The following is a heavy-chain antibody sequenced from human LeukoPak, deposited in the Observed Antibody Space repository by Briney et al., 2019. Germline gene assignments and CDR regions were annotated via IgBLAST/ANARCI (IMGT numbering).Heavy chain of an antibody. CDR2: IYYSGST. D-gene: IGHD1-26*01. CDR1: GGSISSYY. CDR3: ASSIVGATPFDY. Sequence: SETLSLTCTVSGGSISSYYWSWIRQPPGKGLEWIGYIYYSGSTNYNPSLKSRVTISVDTSKNQFSLQLSSVTAADTAVYYCASSIVGATPFDYWGQGTLVTVSS. J-gene: IGHJ4*02. V-gene: IGHV4-59*01.